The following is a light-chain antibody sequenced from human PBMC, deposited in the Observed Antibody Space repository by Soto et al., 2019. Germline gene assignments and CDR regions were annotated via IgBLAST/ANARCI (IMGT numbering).Light chain of an antibody. CDR2: DNN. Sequence: QSVLTQPPSVSAAPGQKVTISCSGGSSNIGSNYVSWYQHFPGTAPRLLIYDNNKRPSGIPDRFSGSKSGTSATLGITGLQTGDEADYYCVTWDNSLSAPVVFGGGTQVTVL. J-gene: IGLJ2*01. V-gene: IGLV1-51*01. CDR3: VTWDNSLSAPVV. CDR1: SSNIGSNY.